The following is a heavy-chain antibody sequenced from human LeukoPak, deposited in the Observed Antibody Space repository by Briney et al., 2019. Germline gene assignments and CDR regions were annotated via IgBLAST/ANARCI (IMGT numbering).Heavy chain of an antibody. CDR1: GYTFTSYD. J-gene: IGHJ4*02. CDR2: MNPNSGNT. D-gene: IGHD3-10*01. CDR3: ARGLFTMVRGVRLDFDY. V-gene: IGHV1-8*03. Sequence: ASVKVSCKASGYTFTSYDINWVRQATGQGLEWMGWMNPNSGNTGYAQKFQGRVTITRNTSISTAYMELSSLRSEDTAVYYCARGLFTMVRGVRLDFDYWGQGTLVTVSS.